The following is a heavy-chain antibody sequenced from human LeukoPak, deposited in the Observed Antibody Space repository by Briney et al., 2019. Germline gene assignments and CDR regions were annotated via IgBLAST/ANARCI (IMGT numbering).Heavy chain of an antibody. CDR3: ARGCSTSCYADY. CDR1: GFTFSSYS. V-gene: IGHV3-21*01. J-gene: IGHJ4*02. D-gene: IGHD2-2*01. CDR2: ISSSSSYI. Sequence: PGGPLRLSCAASGFTFSSYSMNWVRQAPGKGLEWVSSISSSSSYIYYADSVKGRFTISRDNAKNSLYLQMNSLRAEDTAVYYCARGCSTSCYADYWGQGTLVTVSS.